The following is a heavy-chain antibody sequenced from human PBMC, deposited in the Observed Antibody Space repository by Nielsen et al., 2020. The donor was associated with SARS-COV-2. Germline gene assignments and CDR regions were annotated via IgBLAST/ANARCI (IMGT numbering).Heavy chain of an antibody. Sequence: SETLSLTCTVSGGSISSGGYYWSWIRQHPGKGLEWIGYIYYSGSTYYNPSLKSRVTISVDTSKNQFSLKLSSVTAADTAVYYCARGRTTVAKWAYYYYYGMDVWGQGTTVTVSS. CDR3: ARGRTTVAKWAYYYYYGMDV. CDR2: IYYSGST. V-gene: IGHV4-31*03. D-gene: IGHD4-11*01. CDR1: GGSISSGGYY. J-gene: IGHJ6*02.